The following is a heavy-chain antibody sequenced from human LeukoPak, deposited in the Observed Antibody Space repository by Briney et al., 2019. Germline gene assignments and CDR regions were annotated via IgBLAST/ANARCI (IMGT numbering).Heavy chain of an antibody. D-gene: IGHD2-2*01. CDR2: INSDGSST. CDR3: ARGRAVVPAARKPHDAFDI. CDR1: GFTFSSYW. J-gene: IGHJ3*02. Sequence: SGGSLRLSCAASGFTFSSYWMHWVRQAPGKRLVWVSRINSDGSSTSYADSVKGRFTISRDNAKNTLYLQMNSLRAEDTAVYYCARGRAVVPAARKPHDAFDIWGQGTMVTVSS. V-gene: IGHV3-74*01.